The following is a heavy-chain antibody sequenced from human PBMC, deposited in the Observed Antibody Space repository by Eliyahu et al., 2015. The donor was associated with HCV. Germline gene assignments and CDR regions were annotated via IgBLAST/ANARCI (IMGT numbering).Heavy chain of an antibody. CDR3: ARGAPAEGFHFDY. J-gene: IGHJ4*02. CDR1: GGSFSGHY. CDR2: ISHSEGT. D-gene: IGHD2-2*01. Sequence: QVQLQQWGAGLLKPSETLSLTCAVHGGSFSGHYWSWIRQPPGKGLEWIGEISHSEGTKYNPSLRSRVIISGDTSKNQFSLKLSSVTAADTAVYYCARGAPAEGFHFDYWGQGTLVAVSS. V-gene: IGHV4-34*01.